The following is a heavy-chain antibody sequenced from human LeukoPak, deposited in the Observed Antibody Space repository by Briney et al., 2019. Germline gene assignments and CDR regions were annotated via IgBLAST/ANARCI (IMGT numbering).Heavy chain of an antibody. J-gene: IGHJ3*02. CDR2: IHHGGNT. V-gene: IGHV4-38-2*01. Sequence: SETLSLTCVVSGYSVSSNSYWAWIRQSPVKGLEWIGSIHHGGNTYYNTSLMSRVSMSIEMSKNQCSLNLNSVTAADTAVFYCARWLGNGFDMWGQGTMVAVSS. D-gene: IGHD6-19*01. CDR1: GYSVSSNSY. CDR3: ARWLGNGFDM.